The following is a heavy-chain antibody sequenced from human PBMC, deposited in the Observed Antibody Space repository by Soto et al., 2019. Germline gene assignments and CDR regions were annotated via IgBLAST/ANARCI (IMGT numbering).Heavy chain of an antibody. CDR1: GFTFSNYD. V-gene: IGHV3-13*01. J-gene: IGHJ4*02. CDR2: IGAVGDT. CDR3: AREKAGAIDY. Sequence: GGSLRLSCAASGFTFSNYDMHWVRQATGKRLEWVSVIGAVGDTYYPGSVKGRFTISRENAKNSLYLQMNSLRAGDTAVYYCAREKAGAIDYWGLGTPVTVSS.